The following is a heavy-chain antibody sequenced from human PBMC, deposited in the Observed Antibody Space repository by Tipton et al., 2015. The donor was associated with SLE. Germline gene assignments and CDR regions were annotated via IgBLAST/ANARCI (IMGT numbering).Heavy chain of an antibody. Sequence: TLSLTCAVYGGSFSGYYWSWIRQPPGKGLEWIGYIYYSGSTNYNPSLKSRVTISVDTSKNQFSLKLSSVTAADTAVYYCAMMTTVTGADYWGQGTLVPVSS. CDR2: IYYSGST. D-gene: IGHD4-17*01. V-gene: IGHV4-59*12. J-gene: IGHJ4*02. CDR1: GGSFSGYY. CDR3: AMMTTVTGADY.